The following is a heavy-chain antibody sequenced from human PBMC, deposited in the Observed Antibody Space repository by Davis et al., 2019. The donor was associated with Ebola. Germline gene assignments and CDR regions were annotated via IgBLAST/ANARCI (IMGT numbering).Heavy chain of an antibody. J-gene: IGHJ6*02. Sequence: GGSLRLSCAASGFTVSSSFMTWVRQAPGKGLEWVSAISGSGGSTYYADSVKGRFTISRDNSKNTLYLQMNSLRAEDTAVYYCARDLVTDTMIVVVSGMDVWGQGTTVTVSS. D-gene: IGHD3-22*01. V-gene: IGHV3-23*01. CDR1: GFTVSSSF. CDR2: ISGSGGST. CDR3: ARDLVTDTMIVVVSGMDV.